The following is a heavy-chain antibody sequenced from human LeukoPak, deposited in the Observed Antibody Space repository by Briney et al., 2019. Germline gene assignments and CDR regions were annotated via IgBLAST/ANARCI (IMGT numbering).Heavy chain of an antibody. D-gene: IGHD3-22*01. CDR1: GDSISSYY. CDR2: IYTSGST. Sequence: SETLSLTCTVSGDSISSYYCSWIRQPAGKRLEWIGRIYTSGSTNYNPSLKSRVTISVDTSKNQFSLKLSSVTAADTAVYYCARGYYDSSGYYYWGQGTLVTVSS. V-gene: IGHV4-4*07. CDR3: ARGYYDSSGYYY. J-gene: IGHJ4*02.